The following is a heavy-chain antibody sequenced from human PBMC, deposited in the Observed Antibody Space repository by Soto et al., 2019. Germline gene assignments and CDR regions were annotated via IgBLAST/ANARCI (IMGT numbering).Heavy chain of an antibody. CDR3: ARRGPYSSSSLGY. CDR2: IYPGDSDT. Sequence: PVASRTLSCKGSGYSFTSYWIGWVRPMPGKGLEWMGIIYPGDSDTRYSPSFQGQVTISADKSISTAYLQWSSLKASDTAMYYCARRGPYSSSSLGYWGQGTLVTVSS. D-gene: IGHD6-6*01. J-gene: IGHJ4*02. V-gene: IGHV5-51*01. CDR1: GYSFTSYW.